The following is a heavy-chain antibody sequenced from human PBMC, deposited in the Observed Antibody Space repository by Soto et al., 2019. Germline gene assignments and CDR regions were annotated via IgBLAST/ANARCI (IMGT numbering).Heavy chain of an antibody. CDR3: ARGDCSSTSCYTSYYYYGMNV. Sequence: EASVKVSCKASGGTFSSYAISWVRQAPGQGLEWMGGIIPIFGTANYAQKFQGRVTITADESTSTAYMELSSLRSEDTAVYYCARGDCSSTSCYTSYYYYGMNVWGQGTTVTVSS. V-gene: IGHV1-69*13. CDR1: GGTFSSYA. J-gene: IGHJ6*02. D-gene: IGHD2-2*02. CDR2: IIPIFGTA.